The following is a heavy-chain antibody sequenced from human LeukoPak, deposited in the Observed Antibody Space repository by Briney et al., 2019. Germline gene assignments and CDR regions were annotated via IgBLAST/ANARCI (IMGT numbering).Heavy chain of an antibody. CDR2: IIPIFGTA. CDR3: ARERGRDSSPAGDDAFDI. D-gene: IGHD6-13*01. Sequence: SVKVSCKASGGTFSSYAISWVRQAPGQGLEWMGGIIPIFGTANYAQKFQGRVTITADESTSTAYMELSSLRSENTAVYYCARERGRDSSPAGDDAFDIWGQGTMVTVSS. V-gene: IGHV1-69*01. J-gene: IGHJ3*02. CDR1: GGTFSSYA.